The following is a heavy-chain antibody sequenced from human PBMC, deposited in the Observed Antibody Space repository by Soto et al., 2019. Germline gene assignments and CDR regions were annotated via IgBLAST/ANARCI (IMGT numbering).Heavy chain of an antibody. J-gene: IGHJ4*02. CDR3: AREVQVHTPACVY. CDR2: ISPMFGAA. Sequence: QVQLVQSGAEMKKPGSSVKVSCQSSGGTFNTYAMNWVRQAPGQGPEWMGDISPMFGAANYAPKFQGRVTMTADESTGTSYMQLSSLTSEDTALCCAREVQVHTPACVYWGQGTLVTVSS. CDR1: GGTFNTYA. D-gene: IGHD2-21*01. V-gene: IGHV1-69*19.